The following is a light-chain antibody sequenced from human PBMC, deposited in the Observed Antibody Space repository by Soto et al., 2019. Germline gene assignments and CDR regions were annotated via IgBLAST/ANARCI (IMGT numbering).Light chain of an antibody. CDR1: SSNIGSNS. Sequence: QPVLTQPPSASGTPGQRVTISCSGSSSNIGSNSVYWYQQLPGTAPKLLIYRNNQRPSGVPDRFSGSKSGTSASLAISGLRYEDEADYYCAAWDDSLSVHVFGTGTKLPVL. V-gene: IGLV1-47*01. CDR3: AAWDDSLSVHV. CDR2: RNN. J-gene: IGLJ1*01.